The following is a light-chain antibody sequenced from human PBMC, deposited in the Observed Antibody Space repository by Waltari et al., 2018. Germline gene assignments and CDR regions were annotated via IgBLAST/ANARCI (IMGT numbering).Light chain of an antibody. V-gene: IGKV1-9*01. CDR1: QGISNY. Sequence: IQLTQSPSSLSASVGDRVPITCRASQGISNYLDWYPQKPGKAPKLLIYAASTLQSGVPSRFSGSGSGTDFTLTISSLQPEDFATYYCQQLNSYQWTFGQGTKVEIK. CDR3: QQLNSYQWT. CDR2: AAS. J-gene: IGKJ1*01.